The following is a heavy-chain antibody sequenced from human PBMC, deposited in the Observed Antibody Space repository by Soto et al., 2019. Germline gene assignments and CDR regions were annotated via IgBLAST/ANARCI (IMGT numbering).Heavy chain of an antibody. CDR2: IYYSGST. D-gene: IGHD3-22*01. J-gene: IGHJ4*02. V-gene: IGHV4-30-4*08. CDR1: GGSLSSGAYY. CDR3: ARGGVDYYDSSGYYFSPYYFDY. Sequence: PSETLSLTCTVSGGSLSSGAYYWSWIRQHPGKGLEWIGYIYYSGSTYYNPSLKSRVTISVDRSKNQFSLKLSSVTAADTAVYYCARGGVDYYDSSGYYFSPYYFDYWGQGTLVTVSS.